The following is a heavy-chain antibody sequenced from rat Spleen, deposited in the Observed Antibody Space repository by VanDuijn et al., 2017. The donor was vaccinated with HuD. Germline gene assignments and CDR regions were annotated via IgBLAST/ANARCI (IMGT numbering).Heavy chain of an antibody. CDR1: GSTFNNYW. D-gene: IGHD1-9*01. V-gene: IGHV5-31*01. CDR2: ITNTGGGT. CDR3: TRGHGYNYDWFAY. J-gene: IGHJ3*01. Sequence: EAQLVESGGGLVQPGRSLKLSCVASGSTFNNYWMTWIRQAPGRGLEWVASITNTGGGTYYPDSVKGRFTISRDNAKNTLYLQMNSLRSEDTATYYCTRGHGYNYDWFAYWGQGTLVTVSS.